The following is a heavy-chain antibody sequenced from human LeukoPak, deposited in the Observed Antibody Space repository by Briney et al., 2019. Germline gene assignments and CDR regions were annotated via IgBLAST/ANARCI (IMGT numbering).Heavy chain of an antibody. CDR2: ISWNSGSI. J-gene: IGHJ3*02. Sequence: PGGSLRLSCAASGFTFDDYAMHWVRQAPGKGLEWVSGISWNSGSIGYADSVKGRFTISRDNAKNSLYLQMNSLRAEDMALYYCAKVSSGYDSGAAFDIWGQGTMVTVSS. CDR1: GFTFDDYA. CDR3: AKVSSGYDSGAAFDI. V-gene: IGHV3-9*03. D-gene: IGHD5-12*01.